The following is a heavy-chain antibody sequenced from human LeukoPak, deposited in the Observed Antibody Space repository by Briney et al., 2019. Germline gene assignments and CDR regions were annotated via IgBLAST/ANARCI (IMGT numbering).Heavy chain of an antibody. Sequence: GGSLRLSCAASGFTFSSYWMSWVRQAPAKGLEWVANIKQDGSEKYYVDSVKGRFTISRDNAKNSLYLQMNSLRAEDTAVYYCARDGSSGWSESFDYWGQGTLVTVSS. J-gene: IGHJ4*02. D-gene: IGHD6-19*01. CDR3: ARDGSSGWSESFDY. CDR2: IKQDGSEK. CDR1: GFTFSSYW. V-gene: IGHV3-7*01.